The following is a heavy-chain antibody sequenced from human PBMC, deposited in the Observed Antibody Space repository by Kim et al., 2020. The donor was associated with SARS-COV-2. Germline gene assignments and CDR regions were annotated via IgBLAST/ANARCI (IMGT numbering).Heavy chain of an antibody. V-gene: IGHV5-51*01. J-gene: IGHJ6*02. Sequence: GESLKISCKGSGYSFTYYWIGWVRQMPGKGLEWMGIIYPGYSDTRYSPSFQGQVTISADKSISTAYLQWSSLKASDTAMYYCARQSSNWAGVEDGMDVWGQGTTVTVSS. CDR1: GYSFTYYW. CDR2: IYPGYSDT. D-gene: IGHD6-13*01. CDR3: ARQSSNWAGVEDGMDV.